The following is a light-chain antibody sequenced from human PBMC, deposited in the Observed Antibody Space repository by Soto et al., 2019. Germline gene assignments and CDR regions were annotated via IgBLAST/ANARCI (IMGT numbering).Light chain of an antibody. V-gene: IGLV2-8*01. Sequence: QSALTQPPSASGSPGQSVTISCTGTSSDVGGYDYVSWYQQHPGKAPKLMIYEVSKRPSGVPDRFSGSKSGNTASLTVSGLQAEDEADYYCSSYAGSSTDVFGTGTKLTVL. CDR1: SSDVGGYDY. CDR3: SSYAGSSTDV. J-gene: IGLJ1*01. CDR2: EVS.